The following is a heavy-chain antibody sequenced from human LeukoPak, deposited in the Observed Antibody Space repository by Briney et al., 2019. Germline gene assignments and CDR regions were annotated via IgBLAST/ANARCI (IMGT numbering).Heavy chain of an antibody. Sequence: GGSLRLSCAASGFTFSSYWMSWVRQAPGKGLEWVANIKQDGSEKYYADSVKGRFTISRDNAENSLYLQMNSLKAEDTAFYYCAKVGIFGLVTYYFDYWGQGTLVTVSS. CDR1: GFTFSSYW. V-gene: IGHV3-7*03. CDR3: AKVGIFGLVTYYFDY. CDR2: IKQDGSEK. J-gene: IGHJ4*02. D-gene: IGHD3/OR15-3a*01.